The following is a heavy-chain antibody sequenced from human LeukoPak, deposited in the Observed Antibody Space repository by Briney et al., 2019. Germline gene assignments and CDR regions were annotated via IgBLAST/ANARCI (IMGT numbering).Heavy chain of an antibody. D-gene: IGHD2-8*01. CDR2: INPINGET. Sequence: ASVKVSCKASGYSFTAYFMRWVRQAPGQGLEWMGEINPINGETLFAQKFQGRVTMTRDTSISTAYMELSSLRSDDTAVYYCARDPANGIPDPFDIWGQGTLVTVSS. CDR3: ARDPANGIPDPFDI. V-gene: IGHV1-2*02. J-gene: IGHJ3*02. CDR1: GYSFTAYF.